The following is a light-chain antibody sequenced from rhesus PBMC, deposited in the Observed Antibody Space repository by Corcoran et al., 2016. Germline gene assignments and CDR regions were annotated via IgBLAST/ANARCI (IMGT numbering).Light chain of an antibody. CDR1: QGIANW. CDR3: QQHDNSPYS. J-gene: IGKJ2*01. V-gene: IGKV1-69*01. Sequence: DIQMTQSPSSLSASVGDRVTITCRASQGIANWLAWYQQKPGKAPKLLIYRASNLETGVPSRFSGSGTVTDFTLTCSSLQPEDFATYYCQQHDNSPYSFGPGTKLEIK. CDR2: RAS.